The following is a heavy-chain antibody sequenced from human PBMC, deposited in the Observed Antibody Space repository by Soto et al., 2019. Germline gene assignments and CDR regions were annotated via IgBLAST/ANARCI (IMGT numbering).Heavy chain of an antibody. Sequence: XETLSLTCAVYGWSFSGYYWSWIRQPPGKGLDWIGEINHSGSTNYNPSLKSRVTISVDTSKNQFSLKLSSVTAADTAVYYCARGSPDNWFDHWGQGTLVTVSS. CDR1: GWSFSGYY. CDR2: INHSGST. CDR3: ARGSPDNWFDH. J-gene: IGHJ5*02. V-gene: IGHV4-34*01.